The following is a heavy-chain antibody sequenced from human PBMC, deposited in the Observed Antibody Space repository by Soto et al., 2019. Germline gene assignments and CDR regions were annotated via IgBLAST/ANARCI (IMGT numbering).Heavy chain of an antibody. Sequence: GGSLRLSCAASGFTFSSYAMSWVRQAPGKGLEWVSAISGSGGSTYYADSVKGRFTISRDNSKNTLYLQMNSLRAEDTAVYYCAKPGVPSFGDLIEYYYYMDVWGKGTTVTVSS. CDR2: ISGSGGST. J-gene: IGHJ6*03. CDR1: GFTFSSYA. D-gene: IGHD4-17*01. V-gene: IGHV3-23*01. CDR3: AKPGVPSFGDLIEYYYYMDV.